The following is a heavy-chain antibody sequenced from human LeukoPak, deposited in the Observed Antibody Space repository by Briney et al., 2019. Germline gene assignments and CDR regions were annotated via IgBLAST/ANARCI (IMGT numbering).Heavy chain of an antibody. J-gene: IGHJ4*02. Sequence: GGSLRLSCAASGFTFSSYWMSWVRQAPGKGLEWVSSISSSSSYIYYADSVKGRFTISRDNAKNSLYLQMNSLRAEDTAVYYCAREGERGYYYEGDYWGQGTLVTVSS. CDR1: GFTFSSYW. CDR2: ISSSSSYI. D-gene: IGHD3-22*01. V-gene: IGHV3-21*01. CDR3: AREGERGYYYEGDY.